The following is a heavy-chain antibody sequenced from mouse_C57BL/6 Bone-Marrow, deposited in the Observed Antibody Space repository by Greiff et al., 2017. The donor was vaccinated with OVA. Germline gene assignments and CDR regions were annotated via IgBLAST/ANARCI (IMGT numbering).Heavy chain of an antibody. CDR3: ARGATVVPYWYFDV. CDR2: INPNNGGT. D-gene: IGHD1-1*01. J-gene: IGHJ1*03. V-gene: IGHV1-18*01. CDR1: GYTFTDYN. Sequence: EVQLVESGPELVKPGASVKIPCKASGYTFTDYNMDWVKQSHGKSLEWIGDINPNNGGTIYNQKFKGKATLTVDKSSSTAYMELRSLTSEDTAVYYCARGATVVPYWYFDVWGTGTTVTVSS.